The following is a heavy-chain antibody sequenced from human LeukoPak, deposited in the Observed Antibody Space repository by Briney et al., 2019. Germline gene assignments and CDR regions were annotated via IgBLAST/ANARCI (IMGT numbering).Heavy chain of an antibody. CDR3: VKDQGGYSSSSSDS. V-gene: IGHV3-23*01. D-gene: IGHD6-6*01. CDR1: GFTFSSYA. CDR2: ITSSGGST. Sequence: GGSLRLSCAASGFTFSSYAMNWVCQAPGGGLEWVSAITSSGGSTNYADSVKDRFTIFRDNSEEMVYLQMDSLSAEDTAIYYCVKDQGGYSSSSSDSWGQGTLVTVSS. J-gene: IGHJ4*02.